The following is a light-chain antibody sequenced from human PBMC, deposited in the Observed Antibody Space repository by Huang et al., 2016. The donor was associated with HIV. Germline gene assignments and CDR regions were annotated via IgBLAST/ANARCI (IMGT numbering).Light chain of an antibody. CDR2: GAS. Sequence: EVVLTQSPGTLSLSPGARATLSCRASQSLSSGYLAWYQQLPGQAPRLLIYGASSRATGSPDRFSGTGSGTDFTLTINRLEPEDFAVYYCQQYGTSPRTFGQGTKVEIK. CDR1: QSLSSGY. J-gene: IGKJ1*01. V-gene: IGKV3-20*01. CDR3: QQYGTSPRT.